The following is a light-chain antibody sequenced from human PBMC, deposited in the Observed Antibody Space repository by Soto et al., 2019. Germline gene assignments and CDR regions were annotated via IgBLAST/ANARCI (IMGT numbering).Light chain of an antibody. V-gene: IGKV3-20*01. CDR1: QSVSSSY. Sequence: EIVLTQSPGTLSLSPGERATLSCRASQSVSSSYLAWYQQTPGPAPRLLIYGASSRATGIPDRFSGSGSGTDFTLTISRLEPEDFAVYYCQQYSNWPPSGTFGQGTKVDIK. CDR2: GAS. J-gene: IGKJ1*01. CDR3: QQYSNWPPSGT.